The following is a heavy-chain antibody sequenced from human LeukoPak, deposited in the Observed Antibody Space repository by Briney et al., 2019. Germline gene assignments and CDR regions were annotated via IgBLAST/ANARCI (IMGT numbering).Heavy chain of an antibody. CDR1: GGSISSSSYY. V-gene: IGHV4-39*01. J-gene: IGHJ6*03. Sequence: SETLSLTCTVSGGSISSSSYYWGWIRQPPGKGLEWIGSIYYSGSTYYNPSLKSRVTISVDTSKNQFSLKLSSVTAADTAVYYCARHGSGLWFGELFGRFRAPIYYYYMDVWGKGTTVTISS. CDR3: ARHGSGLWFGELFGRFRAPIYYYYMDV. D-gene: IGHD3-10*01. CDR2: IYYSGST.